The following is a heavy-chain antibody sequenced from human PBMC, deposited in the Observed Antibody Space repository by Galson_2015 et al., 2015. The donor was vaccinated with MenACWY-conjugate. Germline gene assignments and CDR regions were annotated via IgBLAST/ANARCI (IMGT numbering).Heavy chain of an antibody. V-gene: IGHV2-70*01. J-gene: IGHJ6*02. Sequence: PALVKPTQTLTLPCTFSGFSLSTSGMCVSWIRQPPGKALEWLALIDWDDDKYYSTSLKTRLTISKDTSKNQVVLTMTNMDPVDTATYYCARCGYSYGFPNYYYYGMDVWGQGTTVTVSS. CDR2: IDWDDDK. D-gene: IGHD5-18*01. CDR1: GFSLSTSGMC. CDR3: ARCGYSYGFPNYYYYGMDV.